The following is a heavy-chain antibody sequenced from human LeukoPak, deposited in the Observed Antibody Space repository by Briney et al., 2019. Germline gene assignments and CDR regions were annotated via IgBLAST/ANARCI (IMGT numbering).Heavy chain of an antibody. CDR2: IQYDGSDK. V-gene: IGHV3-30*02. J-gene: IGHJ4*02. D-gene: IGHD6-19*01. CDR3: AKDNSGWAFDY. Sequence: GGSMRLSCAASGFTFSSYGMHWVRRAPGKGLEWVAFIQYDGSDKYYADSVKGRFTISRDNSKNTVYLQMNSLRPEDTGVYLCAKDNSGWAFDYWGQGTLVTVSS. CDR1: GFTFSSYG.